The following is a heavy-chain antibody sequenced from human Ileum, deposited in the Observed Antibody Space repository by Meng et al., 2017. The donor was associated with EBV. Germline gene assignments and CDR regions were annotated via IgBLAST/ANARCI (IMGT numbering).Heavy chain of an antibody. D-gene: IGHD1/OR15-1a*01. CDR2: INPYDGDT. V-gene: IGHV1-18*04. CDR1: GYSFSRYV. Sequence: QFELVHCGPEVKKPGASVKVSCKTSGYSFSRYVMSSVRQAPGQGLEWVGWINPYDGDTNYAQKLQDRVTMTTDTPTSRAYMESRTLRSDDTAVYYCASKQYFFAYWGQGTLVTVSS. J-gene: IGHJ4*02. CDR3: ASKQYFFAY.